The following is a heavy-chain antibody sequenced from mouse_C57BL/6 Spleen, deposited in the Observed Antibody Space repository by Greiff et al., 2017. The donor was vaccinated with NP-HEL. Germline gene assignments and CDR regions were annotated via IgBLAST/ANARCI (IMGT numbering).Heavy chain of an antibody. CDR1: GFTFSNYW. V-gene: IGHV6-3*01. CDR2: IRLKSDNYAT. Sequence: VQLKESGGGLVQPGGSMKLSCVASGFTFSNYWMNWVRQSPEKGLEWVAQIRLKSDNYATHYAESVKGRFTISRDDSKSSVYLQMNNLRAEDTGIYYCTGPMALDYWGQGTTLTVSS. J-gene: IGHJ2*01. CDR3: TGPMALDY.